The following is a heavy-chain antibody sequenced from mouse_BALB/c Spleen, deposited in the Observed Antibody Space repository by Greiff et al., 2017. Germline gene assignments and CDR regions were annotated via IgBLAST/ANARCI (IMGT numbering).Heavy chain of an antibody. CDR2: ISSGSSTI. D-gene: IGHD1-1*02. Sequence: EVQRVESGGGLVQPGGSRKLSCAASGFTFSSFGMHWVRQAPEKGLEWVAYISSGSSTIYYADTVKGRFTISRDNPKNTLFLQMTSLRSEDTAMYYCAREEEWSYYFDYWGQGTTLTVSS. CDR1: GFTFSSFG. J-gene: IGHJ2*01. CDR3: AREEEWSYYFDY. V-gene: IGHV5-17*02.